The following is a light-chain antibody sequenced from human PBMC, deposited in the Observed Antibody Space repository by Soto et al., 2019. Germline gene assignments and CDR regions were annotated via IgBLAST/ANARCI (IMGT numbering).Light chain of an antibody. CDR1: QSVSSSY. CDR2: GAS. V-gene: IGKV3-20*01. CDR3: QQYGSSPET. Sequence: EIALTQSPGTLSLSPGERATLSCRASQSVSSSYLAWYQQKPGQAPRLLIYGASSSATGIPDRFSRSGSGTDFALPISRLEPEDVAVYYCQQYGSSPETFGQGTKVEIK. J-gene: IGKJ1*01.